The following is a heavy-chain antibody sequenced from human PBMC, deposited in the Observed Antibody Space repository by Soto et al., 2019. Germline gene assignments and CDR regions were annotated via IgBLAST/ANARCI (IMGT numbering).Heavy chain of an antibody. Sequence: QEQLVESGGGVVLPGRSLRLSCAASGFTFNTFGMHWVRQAPGKGLEWVAVISYDGSDKYYSDSVRGRFTISRDNSMNTLYLQMNSLRTEDTAVYYCAKSPNFYCSSYPCYKYYFDYWGQGTLVTVSS. V-gene: IGHV3-30*18. D-gene: IGHD2-2*01. CDR1: GFTFNTFG. CDR2: ISYDGSDK. J-gene: IGHJ4*02. CDR3: AKSPNFYCSSYPCYKYYFDY.